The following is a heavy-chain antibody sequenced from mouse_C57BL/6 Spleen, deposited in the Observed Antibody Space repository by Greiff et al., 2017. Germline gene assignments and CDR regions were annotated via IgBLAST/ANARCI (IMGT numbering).Heavy chain of an antibody. CDR3: ARDGSSNAMDY. D-gene: IGHD1-1*01. CDR1: GYTFTSYW. V-gene: IGHV1-53*01. J-gene: IGHJ4*01. Sequence: QVQLQQPGPELVKPGASVKLSCKASGYTFTSYWMHWVKQRPGQGLEWIGNINPSNGGTNYNEKFKGKATLTVDKSSSTAYMQLSSLTSEDSAVYFCARDGSSNAMDYWGQGTSVTVSS. CDR2: INPSNGGT.